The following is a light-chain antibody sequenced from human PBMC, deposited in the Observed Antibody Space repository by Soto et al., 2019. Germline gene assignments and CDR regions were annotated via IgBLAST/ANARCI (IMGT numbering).Light chain of an antibody. CDR2: DAS. Sequence: DIVLTQSPGTLSLSPGERATLSCSASESVRGTSLAWYQQKPGQAPRLLIYDASSRATGIPDRFSGGGSGTDFTLTISRLEPEDFAVNYCQQYGSSPPITFDQGTRLEIK. J-gene: IGKJ5*01. CDR3: QQYGSSPPIT. V-gene: IGKV3-20*01. CDR1: ESVRGTS.